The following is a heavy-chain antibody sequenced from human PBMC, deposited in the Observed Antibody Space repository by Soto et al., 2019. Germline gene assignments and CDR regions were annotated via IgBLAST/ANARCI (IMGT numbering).Heavy chain of an antibody. CDR2: INPGSGAA. Sequence: QVQLVQSGAEVKKPGASEKISCTASGYTVTTHYMHWVRQAPGRGLEWMGAINPGSGAAKYTQTFQARVTMTRATSTHTVYMDMSALESEYTAGFDCARVGEVAVAGSAAFDMWVQGTMVTVSS. J-gene: IGHJ3*02. V-gene: IGHV1-46*01. D-gene: IGHD6-19*01. CDR1: GYTVTTHY. CDR3: ARVGEVAVAGSAAFDM.